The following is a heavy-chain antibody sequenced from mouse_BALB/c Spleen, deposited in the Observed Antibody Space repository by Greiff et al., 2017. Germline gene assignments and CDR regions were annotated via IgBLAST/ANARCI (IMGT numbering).Heavy chain of an antibody. J-gene: IGHJ4*01. CDR1: GYTFTDYN. D-gene: IGHD2-2*01. CDR3: VGLRRDYYAMDY. Sequence: VQLQQSGPELVKPGASVKIPCKASGYTFTDYNMDWVKQSHGKSLEWIGDINPNNGGTIYNQKFKGKATLTVDKSSSTAYMELRSLTSEDTAVYYCVGLRRDYYAMDYWGQGTSVTVSS. V-gene: IGHV1-18*01. CDR2: INPNNGGT.